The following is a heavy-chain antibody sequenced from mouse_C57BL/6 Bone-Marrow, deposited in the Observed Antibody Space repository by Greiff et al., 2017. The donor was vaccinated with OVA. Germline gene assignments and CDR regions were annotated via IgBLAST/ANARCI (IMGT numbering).Heavy chain of an antibody. V-gene: IGHV1-72*01. CDR3: ARYDYDGWDYFDY. CDR2: IDTNSGGT. Sequence: QVQLQQPGAELVKPGASVKLSCKASGYTFTSYWMHWVKQRPGRGLEWIGRIDTNSGGTKYNEKLKSKATLTVDKPSSTAYMQLSSLTSEVSAVYACARYDYDGWDYFDYWGQGTTLTVSS. D-gene: IGHD2-4*01. CDR1: GYTFTSYW. J-gene: IGHJ2*01.